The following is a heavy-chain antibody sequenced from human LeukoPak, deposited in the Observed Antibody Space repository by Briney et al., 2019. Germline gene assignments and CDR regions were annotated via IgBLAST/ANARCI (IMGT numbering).Heavy chain of an antibody. V-gene: IGHV4-59*12. CDR1: GGSISSYY. CDR2: IYYSGST. J-gene: IGHJ3*02. Sequence: PSETLSLTCTVSGGSISSYYWSWIRQPPGKGLEWIGYIYYSGSTYYNPSLKSRVTISVDTSKNQFSLKLSSVTAADTAVYYCARLNTAMVTSDAFDIWGQGTMVTVSS. CDR3: ARLNTAMVTSDAFDI. D-gene: IGHD5-18*01.